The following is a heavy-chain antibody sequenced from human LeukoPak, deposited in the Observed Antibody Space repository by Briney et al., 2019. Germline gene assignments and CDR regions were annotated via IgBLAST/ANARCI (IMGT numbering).Heavy chain of an antibody. D-gene: IGHD3-22*01. J-gene: IGHJ3*02. CDR3: ASGGYYYDSSRDYAFDI. CDR2: ISYDGSNK. V-gene: IGHV3-30*03. CDR1: GFTVSSNY. Sequence: PGGSLRLSCAASGFTVSSNYMSWVRQAPGKGLEWVAVISYDGSNKYYADSVKGRFTISRDNSKNTLYLQMNSLRAEDTAVYYCASGGYYYDSSRDYAFDIWGQGTMVTVSS.